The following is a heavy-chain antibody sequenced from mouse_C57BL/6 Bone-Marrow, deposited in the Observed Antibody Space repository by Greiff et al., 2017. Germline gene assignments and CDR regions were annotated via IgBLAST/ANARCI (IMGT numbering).Heavy chain of an antibody. CDR1: GYTFTSYW. D-gene: IGHD1-1*01. V-gene: IGHV1-64*01. CDR3: TAVVAPYAMDY. Sequence: VQLQQPGAELVKPGASVKLSCKASGYTFTSYWMHWVKQRPGQGLEWIGMLHPNSGSTNYNEKIKSKATLTVDKYSSTADMQHSSLTSEYSAVYYCTAVVAPYAMDYWGQGTSVTVSS. CDR2: LHPNSGST. J-gene: IGHJ4*01.